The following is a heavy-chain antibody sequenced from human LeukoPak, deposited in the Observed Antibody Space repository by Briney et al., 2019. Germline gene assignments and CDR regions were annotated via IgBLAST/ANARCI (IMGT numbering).Heavy chain of an antibody. D-gene: IGHD3-10*01. V-gene: IGHV4-59*08. CDR1: GGSISSYY. Sequence: SETLSLTCTVSGGSISSYYWSWIRQPPGKGLVWIGYIYYSGSTNYNPSLKSRVTISVDTSKNQFSLKLSSVIAADTAVYYCARLRGSGSYLGGLVFDYWGQGTLVTVSS. J-gene: IGHJ4*02. CDR2: IYYSGST. CDR3: ARLRGSGSYLGGLVFDY.